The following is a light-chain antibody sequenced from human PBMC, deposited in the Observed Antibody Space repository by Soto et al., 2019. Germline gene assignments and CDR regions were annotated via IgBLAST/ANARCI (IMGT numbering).Light chain of an antibody. J-gene: IGKJ1*01. Sequence: DIQMTQSPSSLSASVGDRVTITCRASQGISNYLAWYQQKPGKVPKLLIYAASTLQAGVPSRFSGSGSGTDSTLIISSVQHADVATYYCQKYNRAPSTFGQGTKVETK. CDR3: QKYNRAPST. V-gene: IGKV1-27*01. CDR2: AAS. CDR1: QGISNY.